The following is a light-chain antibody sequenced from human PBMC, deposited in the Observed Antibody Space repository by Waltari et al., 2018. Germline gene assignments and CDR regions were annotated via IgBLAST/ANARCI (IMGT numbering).Light chain of an antibody. Sequence: EIVLTQSPATLSLSPGERATLSCRASQNVGRYLAWYQQKPGQAPSLLIHETSHRAAGIPARFSGSGSGTDFTLIISSLEPEDFAVYYCQQRANWPLTFGGGTKVEIK. CDR1: QNVGRY. CDR2: ETS. J-gene: IGKJ4*01. V-gene: IGKV3-11*01. CDR3: QQRANWPLT.